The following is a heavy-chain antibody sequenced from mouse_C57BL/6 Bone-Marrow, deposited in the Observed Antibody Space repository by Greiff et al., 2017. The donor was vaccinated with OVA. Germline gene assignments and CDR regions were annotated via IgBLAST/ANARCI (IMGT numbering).Heavy chain of an antibody. CDR1: GYTFTSYW. V-gene: IGHV1-72*01. CDR3: ARGHYGSSYGLAY. D-gene: IGHD1-1*01. CDR2: IDPNSGGT. Sequence: QVQLQQPGAELVKPGASVKLSCKASGYTFTSYWMHWVKQRPGRGLEWIGRIDPNSGGTKYTEKFKSKATLTVDKPSSTAYLQLSSLTYEDSAVYDCARGHYGSSYGLAYWGQGTLVTVSA. J-gene: IGHJ3*01.